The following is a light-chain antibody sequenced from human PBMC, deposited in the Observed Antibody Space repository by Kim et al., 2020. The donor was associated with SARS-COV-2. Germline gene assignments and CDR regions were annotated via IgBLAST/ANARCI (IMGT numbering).Light chain of an antibody. CDR3: QQYNNWPWYT. Sequence: VAPGERATLSCRASQGVSSNLAWYQQKPGQAPRLLIYGASTRATGNPARFSGSGSGTEFTLTISSLQSEDFAVYYCQQYNNWPWYTFGQGTKLEI. CDR1: QGVSSN. V-gene: IGKV3-15*01. CDR2: GAS. J-gene: IGKJ2*01.